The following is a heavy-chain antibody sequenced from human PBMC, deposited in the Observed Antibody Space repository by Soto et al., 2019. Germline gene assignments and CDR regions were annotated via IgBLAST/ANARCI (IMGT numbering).Heavy chain of an antibody. CDR2: IRGNGDPP. CDR3: VKIQGGTIFADFD. CDR1: GFTFSSYS. D-gene: IGHD3-10*02. J-gene: IGHJ4*02. Sequence: GGSLRLSCSATGFTFSSYSMHWVRQAPGEGLEYVSGIRGNGDPPFYADSVKGRFTISRDNSKNTLYLQMSSLSADDTADYYSVKIQGGTIFADFDGGQGARDRVSA. V-gene: IGHV3-64D*06.